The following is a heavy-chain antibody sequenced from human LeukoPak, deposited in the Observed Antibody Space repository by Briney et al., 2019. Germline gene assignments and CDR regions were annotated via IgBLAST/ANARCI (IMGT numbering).Heavy chain of an antibody. CDR1: GYTLTDLS. Sequence: EASVKVSCKVSGYTLTDLSMHWVRQAPGKGLEWMGGFDPEDGERIFAEKFQGRVIMTEDTSTDTAYMELSSLTSEDTAVYYCSTLLSSNYLDHWGQGTLVTVAS. CDR2: FDPEDGER. D-gene: IGHD2/OR15-2a*01. CDR3: STLLSSNYLDH. J-gene: IGHJ4*02. V-gene: IGHV1-24*01.